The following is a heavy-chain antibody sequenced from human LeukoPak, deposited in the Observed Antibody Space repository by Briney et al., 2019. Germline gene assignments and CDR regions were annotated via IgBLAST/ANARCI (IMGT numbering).Heavy chain of an antibody. CDR2: INHSGST. V-gene: IGHV4-34*01. CDR1: GGSFSGYY. J-gene: IGHJ3*02. Sequence: SETLSLTCAVYGGSFSGYYWSWIRQPPGKGLEWIGEINHSGSTNYNPSLKSRVTISVDTSKNQFSLKLSSVTAADTAVYYCARGGRTTVTKRRPDDAFDIWGQGTMVTVSS. CDR3: ARGGRTTVTKRRPDDAFDI. D-gene: IGHD4-17*01.